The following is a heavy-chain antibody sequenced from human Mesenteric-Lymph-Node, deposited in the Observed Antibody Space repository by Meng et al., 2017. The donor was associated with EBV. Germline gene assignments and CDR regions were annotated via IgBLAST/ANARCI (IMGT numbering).Heavy chain of an antibody. CDR2: SYDSGIT. V-gene: IGHV4-61*01. CDR1: GFSVSGDSFY. J-gene: IGHJ4*02. D-gene: IGHD1-26*01. CDR3: ARDRGWELLDY. Sequence: QGQLPESGPGLVNPSETLSLTCTVSGFSVSGDSFYWSWIRQPPAKGLEWIGFSYDSGITHYSPSLKSRVTISVDTSKNQFSLELRSMTPADTAVYYCARDRGWELLDYWGQGTLVTVSS.